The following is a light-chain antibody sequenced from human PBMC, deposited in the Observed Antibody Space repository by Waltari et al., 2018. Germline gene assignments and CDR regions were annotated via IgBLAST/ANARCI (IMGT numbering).Light chain of an antibody. V-gene: IGKV1-9*01. J-gene: IGKJ1*01. CDR3: QQRNTYPWT. CDR1: EGISSY. Sequence: DIQLTQSPSSLSASVGDRVTITCRASEGISSYLAWYQQKPGKAPKLLIYKASSLQSWVPSRFSGSGSGTEFTLTISSLQPEDFAVYYCQQRNTYPWTFGQGTKVEIK. CDR2: KAS.